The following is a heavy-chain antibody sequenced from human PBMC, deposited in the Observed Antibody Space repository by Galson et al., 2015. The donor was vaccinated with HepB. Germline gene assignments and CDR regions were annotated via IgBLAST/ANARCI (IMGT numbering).Heavy chain of an antibody. D-gene: IGHD3-9*01. J-gene: IGHJ6*02. CDR1: GFTFSSYS. Sequence: SLRLSCAASGFTFSSYSMNWVHQAPGKGLEWVSYISSSSSTIYYADSVKGRFTISRDNAKNSLYLQMNSLRDEDTAVYYCARDLDILTGYYHYYYYGMDVWGQGTTVTVSS. CDR2: ISSSSSTI. CDR3: ARDLDILTGYYHYYYYGMDV. V-gene: IGHV3-48*02.